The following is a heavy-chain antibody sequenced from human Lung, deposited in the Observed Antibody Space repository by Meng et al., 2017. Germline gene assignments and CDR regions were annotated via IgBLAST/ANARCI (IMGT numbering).Heavy chain of an antibody. V-gene: IGHV4-34*01. CDR1: GGSFSDYY. CDR2: INHSGST. D-gene: IGHD4-11*01. Sequence: VLRQQWGAGRLKPSQTLSLTCVVSGGSFSDYYWSWIRQPPGKGLEGIGEINHSGSTNYNPSLESRATISVDTSQNNLSLKLSSVTAADSAVYYCARGPTTMAHDFDYWGQGTLVTVSS. J-gene: IGHJ4*02. CDR3: ARGPTTMAHDFDY.